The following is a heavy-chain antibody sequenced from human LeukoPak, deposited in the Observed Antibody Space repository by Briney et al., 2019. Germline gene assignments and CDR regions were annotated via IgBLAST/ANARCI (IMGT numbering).Heavy chain of an antibody. CDR1: GVSISSYY. J-gene: IGHJ4*02. V-gene: IGHV4-59*08. CDR2: IHYSGST. Sequence: ASETLSLTCTVSGVSISSYYWSWIRQPPGKGLEWIGYIHYSGSTNYNPSLKSRVTISVDTSKNQFSLKLSSVTAADTAVYYCASGGGRDGYNLIDYWGQGTLVTVSS. D-gene: IGHD5-24*01. CDR3: ASGGGRDGYNLIDY.